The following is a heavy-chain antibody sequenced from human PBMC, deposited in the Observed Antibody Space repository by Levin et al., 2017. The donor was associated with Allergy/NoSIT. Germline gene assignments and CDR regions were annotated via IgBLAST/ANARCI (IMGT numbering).Heavy chain of an antibody. CDR1: GFTFSSYG. Sequence: GGSLRLSCAASGFTFSSYGMHWVRQAPGKGLEWVAVIWYDGSNKYYADSVKGRFTISRDNSKNTLYLQMNSLRAEDTAVYYCARDKRYQLLYYYYYYMDGWGKGTTVTVSS. CDR3: ARDKRYQLLYYYYYYMDG. D-gene: IGHD2-2*01. CDR2: IWYDGSNK. J-gene: IGHJ6*03. V-gene: IGHV3-33*01.